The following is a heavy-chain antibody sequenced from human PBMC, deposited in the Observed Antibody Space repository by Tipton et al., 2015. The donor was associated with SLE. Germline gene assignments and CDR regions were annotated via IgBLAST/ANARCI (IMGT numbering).Heavy chain of an antibody. Sequence: RSLRLSCAASGFTFSTYAMHWVRQAPGKGLEWVAVISYDGSHKNYADSVKGRFTISRDNSKNTLYLQMSSLRAEDTAVYHCARIDYSAYCSSDNCYAADYWGQGTLVIVSS. J-gene: IGHJ4*02. CDR2: ISYDGSHK. CDR1: GFTFSTYA. V-gene: IGHV3-30*04. D-gene: IGHD2-2*01. CDR3: ARIDYSAYCSSDNCYAADY.